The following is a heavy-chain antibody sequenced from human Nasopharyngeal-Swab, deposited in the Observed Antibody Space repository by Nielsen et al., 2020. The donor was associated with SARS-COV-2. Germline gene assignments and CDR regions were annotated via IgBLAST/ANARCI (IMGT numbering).Heavy chain of an antibody. CDR3: ARGGAGVVPSPVLGLGPYDSYYYMDI. Sequence: WIRQPPWKGLEWIGEASPGGGTNYNPSLKNRVTISVATSKNKFSLKLSSVTAAETAVYYCARGGAGVVPSPVLGLGPYDSYYYMDIWGKGTTVTVSS. J-gene: IGHJ6*03. D-gene: IGHD2-2*02. V-gene: IGHV4-34*01. CDR2: ASPGGGT.